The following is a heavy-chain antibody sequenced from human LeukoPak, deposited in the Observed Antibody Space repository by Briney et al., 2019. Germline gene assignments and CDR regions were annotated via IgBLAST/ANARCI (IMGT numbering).Heavy chain of an antibody. CDR2: IYYSGST. V-gene: IGHV4-59*08. CDR3: ASSSWYGRIDY. J-gene: IGHJ4*02. CDR1: GGSISSYY. D-gene: IGHD6-13*01. Sequence: SETLSLTCTVSGGSISSYYWSWIRQPPGKGLEWIGYIYYSGSTYYNPSLKSRVTISVDTSKNQFSLKLSSVTAADTAVYYCASSSWYGRIDYWGQGTLVTVSS.